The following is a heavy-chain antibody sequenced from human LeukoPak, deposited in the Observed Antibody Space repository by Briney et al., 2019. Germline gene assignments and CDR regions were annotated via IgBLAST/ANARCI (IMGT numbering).Heavy chain of an antibody. V-gene: IGHV3-20*04. Sequence: GGSLRLSCATSGFTFVDYGLSWVRRAPGKGLEWLCAINYNGAITDYADPVKGRFTISRDNAKNSLYLRMDSLRAEDTALYYCARDRLGPSFSVSHFDLWGQGTLVTVSS. CDR3: ARDRLGPSFSVSHFDL. J-gene: IGHJ4*02. CDR2: INYNGAIT. CDR1: GFTFVDYG. D-gene: IGHD3-3*02.